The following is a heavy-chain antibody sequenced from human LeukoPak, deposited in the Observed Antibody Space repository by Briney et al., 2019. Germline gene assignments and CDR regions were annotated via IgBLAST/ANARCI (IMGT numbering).Heavy chain of an antibody. CDR3: ARVGSTWYVGY. D-gene: IGHD6-13*01. CDR1: GFTFSSYW. J-gene: IGHJ4*02. CDR2: INSDGSST. V-gene: IGHV3-74*01. Sequence: QAGGSLKLSCAASGFTFSSYWMHWVRQAPGKGLVWVSRINSDGSSTSYADSVKGRFTISRDNAKNSLYLQMNSLRAEDTAVYYCARVGSTWYVGYWGQGTLVTVSP.